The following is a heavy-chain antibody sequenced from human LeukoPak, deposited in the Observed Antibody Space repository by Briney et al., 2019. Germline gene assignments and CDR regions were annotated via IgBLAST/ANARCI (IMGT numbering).Heavy chain of an antibody. CDR2: ISASGSAT. D-gene: IGHD7-27*01. CDR1: GFIFSNYG. Sequence: GGSLRLSCAASGFIFSNYGMNWVRQAPGKGLEWVAAISASGSATSYADSVRGRFTISRDNSKSTTYLQMNSLRAEDTAVYYCAKDGGLWVSAHWGDSWGRGTLVTVSS. J-gene: IGHJ4*02. CDR3: AKDGGLWVSAHWGDS. V-gene: IGHV3-23*01.